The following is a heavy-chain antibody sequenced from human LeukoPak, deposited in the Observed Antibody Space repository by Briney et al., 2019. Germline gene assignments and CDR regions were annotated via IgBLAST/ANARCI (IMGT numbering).Heavy chain of an antibody. J-gene: IGHJ3*02. CDR2: ISYDGSNK. CDR1: GFTFSSFA. D-gene: IGHD6-19*01. Sequence: PGRSLRLSCAASGFTFSSFAMHWVRQAPGKGLEWVAVISYDGSNKYYADSMKGRFTISRDSSKNTVYLQMNSLRVEDTAVYYCARGEGIAVAIDAFEIWGQGTMVTVSS. CDR3: ARGEGIAVAIDAFEI. V-gene: IGHV3-30*04.